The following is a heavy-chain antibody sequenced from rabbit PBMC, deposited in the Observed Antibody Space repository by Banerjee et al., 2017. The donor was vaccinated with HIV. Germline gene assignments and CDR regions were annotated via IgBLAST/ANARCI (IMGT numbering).Heavy chain of an antibody. V-gene: IGHV1S45*01. Sequence: QEQLVESGGGLVQPEGSLTLTCTASGFTISSSYYMCWVRQAPGKGLEWIGCIYSSSSNTAYASWVNGRFTISKTSSTTVTLQMTSLTVADTATYFCARDSSGWGAGYFELWGQGTLVTVS. CDR3: ARDSSGWGAGYFEL. J-gene: IGHJ4*01. D-gene: IGHD4-1*01. CDR1: GFTISSSYY. CDR2: IYSSSSNT.